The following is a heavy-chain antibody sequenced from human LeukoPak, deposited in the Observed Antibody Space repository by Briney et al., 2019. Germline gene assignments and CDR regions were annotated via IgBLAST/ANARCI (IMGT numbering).Heavy chain of an antibody. J-gene: IGHJ5*02. V-gene: IGHV3-74*01. CDR2: INSDGSST. D-gene: IGHD2-2*01. CDR3: ARGSLNTSLNWFDP. Sequence: GGSLRLSCAASRFTFSSYWMHWVRQAPGKGLVWVSRINSDGSSTSYADSVKGRFTISRDNAKNTLYLQMNSLRAEDTAVYYCARGSLNTSLNWFDPWGQGTLVTVSS. CDR1: RFTFSSYW.